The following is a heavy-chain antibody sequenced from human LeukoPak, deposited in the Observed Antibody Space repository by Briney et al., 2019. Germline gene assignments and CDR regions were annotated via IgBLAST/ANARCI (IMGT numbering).Heavy chain of an antibody. D-gene: IGHD2-15*01. CDR1: GFTFTSYV. J-gene: IGHJ4*02. V-gene: IGHV3-30*04. CDR2: IFFDGTKR. CDR3: ARDHGCSGGACYFFDY. Sequence: GGSLRLSCAASGFTFTSYVIHWVRQAPGKGLEWMAVIFFDGTKRYYADSVKGRFTISRDNSRNTVSLEMNSLRPEDTAIYYCARDHGCSGGACYFFDYWGQGALVTVSS.